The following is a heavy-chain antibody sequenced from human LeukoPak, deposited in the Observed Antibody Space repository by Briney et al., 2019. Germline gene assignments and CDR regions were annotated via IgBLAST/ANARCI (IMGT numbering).Heavy chain of an antibody. CDR3: ARAAPDYYGSGSYYL. Sequence: GASVKVSCKASGYTFTSYGISWVRQAPGQGLEWMGWISAYNGNTNYAQKLQGRVTMTTDTSTSTAYMELRSLRSDDTAVYYCARAAPDYYGSGSYYLWGQGTLVTVSS. J-gene: IGHJ4*02. CDR2: ISAYNGNT. V-gene: IGHV1-18*01. CDR1: GYTFTSYG. D-gene: IGHD3-10*01.